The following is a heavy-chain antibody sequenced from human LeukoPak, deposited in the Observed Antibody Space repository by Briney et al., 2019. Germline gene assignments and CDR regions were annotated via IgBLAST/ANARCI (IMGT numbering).Heavy chain of an antibody. V-gene: IGHV4-4*09. Sequence: PSETLSLTCTVSGGSISSYYWSWIRQPPGKGLEWIGYIYTSGSTNYNPSLKSRVTISVDTSKNQFSLKLSSVTAADTAEYYCARHEEGATPGFDYWGQGTLVTVSS. CDR1: GGSISSYY. CDR3: ARHEEGATPGFDY. CDR2: IYTSGST. J-gene: IGHJ4*02. D-gene: IGHD1-26*01.